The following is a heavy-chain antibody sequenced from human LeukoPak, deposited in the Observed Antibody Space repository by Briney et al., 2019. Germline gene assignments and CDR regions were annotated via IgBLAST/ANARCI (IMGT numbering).Heavy chain of an antibody. J-gene: IGHJ4*02. D-gene: IGHD3-10*01. V-gene: IGHV3-30*14. Sequence: GGSLRLSCAASGFTFRNYVMHWVRQAPGKGLEWVALISYDGSNKYYADSVRGRFTISRDNSKNTLYLQMNSLRAEDTAVYYCARGAGYYGSGSYRVYWGQGTLVTVSS. CDR3: ARGAGYYGSGSYRVY. CDR2: ISYDGSNK. CDR1: GFTFRNYV.